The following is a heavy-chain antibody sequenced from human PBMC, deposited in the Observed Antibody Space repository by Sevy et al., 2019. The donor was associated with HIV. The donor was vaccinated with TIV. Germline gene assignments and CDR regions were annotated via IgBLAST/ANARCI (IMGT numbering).Heavy chain of an antibody. CDR3: AKRCSGGSCYARGGEDFQH. CDR1: GFTFISYA. V-gene: IGHV3-23*01. CDR2: ISGSGGST. Sequence: GGSLRLSCAASGFTFISYAMSWVRQAPGKGLEWVSAISGSGGSTYYADSVKGRFTISRDNSKNTLYLQMNSLRAEDTAVYYCAKRCSGGSCYARGGEDFQHWGQGTLVTVSS. D-gene: IGHD2-15*01. J-gene: IGHJ1*01.